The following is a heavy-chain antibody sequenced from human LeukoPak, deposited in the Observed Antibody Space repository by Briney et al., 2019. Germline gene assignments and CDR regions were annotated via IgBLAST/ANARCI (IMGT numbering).Heavy chain of an antibody. Sequence: PGGSLRLSCVASGFTFSSYAMSWVRQAPGKWLEWVSAISGSGGSTYYADSVKGRFTISRDNSKNTLYLQMNSLRAEDTAVYYCAKEYIVVVTATYDYWGQGTLVTVSS. D-gene: IGHD2-21*02. CDR3: AKEYIVVVTATYDY. V-gene: IGHV3-23*01. J-gene: IGHJ4*02. CDR2: ISGSGGST. CDR1: GFTFSSYA.